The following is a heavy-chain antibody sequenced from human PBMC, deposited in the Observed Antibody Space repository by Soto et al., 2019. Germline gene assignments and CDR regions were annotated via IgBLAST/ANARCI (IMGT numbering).Heavy chain of an antibody. CDR2: IHYSGS. D-gene: IGHD4-17*01. Sequence: QVQLQESGPGLVKPSETLSLTCAVSGASVSSGRYYWSWIRQPPGKGLEWIGYIHYSGSNYNPSLKSRVTISVETSKNNFSLKLSSVTAADTAMYYCARENDGDPRRWSFDLWGRGTLVTVSS. CDR1: GASVSSGRYY. CDR3: ARENDGDPRRWSFDL. J-gene: IGHJ2*01. V-gene: IGHV4-61*01.